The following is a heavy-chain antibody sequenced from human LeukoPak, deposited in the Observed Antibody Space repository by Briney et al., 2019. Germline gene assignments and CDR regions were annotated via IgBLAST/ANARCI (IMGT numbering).Heavy chain of an antibody. CDR1: GASISIYS. V-gene: IGHV4-59*08. Sequence: PSETLSLTCIVPGASISIYSWSWIRQPPGQGPECMGYIYNSGSTNYNPSLKSRVSISVDTSKNQFSLKLSSVTAADTAVYYCARSAIDAFDIWGQGTMVTVSS. CDR3: ARSAIDAFDI. D-gene: IGHD6-25*01. CDR2: IYNSGST. J-gene: IGHJ3*02.